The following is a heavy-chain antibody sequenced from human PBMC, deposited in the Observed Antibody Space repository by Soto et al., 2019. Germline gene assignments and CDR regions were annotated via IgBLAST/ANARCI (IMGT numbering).Heavy chain of an antibody. CDR2: ISGGGSNT. Sequence: EVQLLESGGGLVQRGGSLRLSCAASGFPFSSYVMSWVRHAPGKGLEWVSGISGGGSNTFYADSVKGRFTISRDNSKNTLLLQMNSLGAEDTAVYYCAKDSNKYSSSLRGRYFDYWGQGIGVTVSS. V-gene: IGHV3-23*01. D-gene: IGHD4-4*01. CDR1: GFPFSSYV. CDR3: AKDSNKYSSSLRGRYFDY. J-gene: IGHJ4*02.